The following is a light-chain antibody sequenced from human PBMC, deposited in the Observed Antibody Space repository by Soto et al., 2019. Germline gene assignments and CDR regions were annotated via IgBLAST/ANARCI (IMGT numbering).Light chain of an antibody. Sequence: QSVLAQPPSASGTPGQRVTISCSGSNSNIGRNDVTWYQQVPGTAPQCLIYSNDQRPSGVPDRISGSRSGTSASLAISGLQSGDEAEYYCAAWDDTLRAGVFGGGTKVTVL. J-gene: IGLJ3*02. CDR3: AAWDDTLRAGV. V-gene: IGLV1-44*01. CDR1: NSNIGRND. CDR2: SND.